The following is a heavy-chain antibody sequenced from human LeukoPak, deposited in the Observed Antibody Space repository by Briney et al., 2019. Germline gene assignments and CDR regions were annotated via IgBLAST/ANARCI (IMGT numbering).Heavy chain of an antibody. J-gene: IGHJ4*02. CDR2: IIPIFGTA. Sequence: GASVKVSCKASGGTFSSYAISWVRQAPGQGLEWMGGIIPIFGTANYAQKFQGRVTITTDESTSTAYMELSRLRSDDTAVYYCASGMPGTTGTPYDYWGQGTLVTVSS. D-gene: IGHD1-1*01. CDR3: ASGMPGTTGTPYDY. V-gene: IGHV1-69*05. CDR1: GGTFSSYA.